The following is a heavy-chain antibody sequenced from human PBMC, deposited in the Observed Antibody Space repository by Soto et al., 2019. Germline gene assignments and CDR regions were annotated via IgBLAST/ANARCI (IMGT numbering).Heavy chain of an antibody. CDR3: VRDPNSIYLYDALDI. CDR1: GFTFNTYS. CDR2: ISGSSNYI. Sequence: LRLSCAASGFTFNTYSMNWVRQAPGKGLEWVSCISGSSNYIYYADSVKGRFTISRDNAKNSLYLQLNSLRAEDTAVYYCVRDPNSIYLYDALDIWGQGTMVTVSS. V-gene: IGHV3-21*01. J-gene: IGHJ3*02.